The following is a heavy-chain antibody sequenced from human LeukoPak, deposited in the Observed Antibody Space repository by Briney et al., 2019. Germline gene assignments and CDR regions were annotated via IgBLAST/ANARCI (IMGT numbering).Heavy chain of an antibody. CDR3: ARGVPSGVDYFDY. D-gene: IGHD6-19*01. CDR1: GFTSNSYW. CDR2: IKQDGSEK. V-gene: IGHV3-7*01. Sequence: PGESLRLSCAASGFTSNSYWMSWVRQAPGKGLEWVANIKQDGSEKYYVDSVKGRFTISRDNAKNSLFLQVSSLRAEDTAVYFCARGVPSGVDYFDYWGQGTLVTVSS. J-gene: IGHJ4*02.